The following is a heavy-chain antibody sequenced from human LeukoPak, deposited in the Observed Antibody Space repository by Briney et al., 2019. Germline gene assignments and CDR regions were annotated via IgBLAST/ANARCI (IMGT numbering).Heavy chain of an antibody. J-gene: IGHJ4*02. CDR2: ISSDGNSI. CDR3: AGVRGSRNWY. CDR1: GFTFSTSW. Sequence: GGSLRLSCAASGFTFSTSWMHWVRQAPGKGLIWVSRISSDGNSISYEDSVKGRFTISRDNAKNTLYLQMNSLRAEDTAVYYCAGVRGSRNWYWGQGPLVTVSS. V-gene: IGHV3-74*01. D-gene: IGHD3-10*01.